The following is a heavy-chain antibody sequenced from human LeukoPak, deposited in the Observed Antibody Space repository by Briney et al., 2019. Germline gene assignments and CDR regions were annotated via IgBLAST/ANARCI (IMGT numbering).Heavy chain of an antibody. CDR3: ARALYNRGWYPDYFDS. J-gene: IGHJ4*02. Sequence: SGGSLRLSCAASGFTFSNYWMSWVRQAPGKGLEWVANIKRDGSDNYYVGSVEGRFTISRDNAKNSLYLQMSSLRAEDTAIYYCARALYNRGWYPDYFDSWGQGTLVTVSA. CDR1: GFTFSNYW. D-gene: IGHD6-19*01. V-gene: IGHV3-7*01. CDR2: IKRDGSDN.